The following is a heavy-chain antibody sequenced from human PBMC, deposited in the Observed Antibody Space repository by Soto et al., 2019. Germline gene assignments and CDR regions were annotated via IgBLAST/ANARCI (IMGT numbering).Heavy chain of an antibody. CDR1: GFTFSSYA. CDR2: ISYDGSNK. J-gene: IGHJ5*02. CDR3: ARRALEGWFDP. Sequence: VGSLRLSGAASGFTFSSYAMHWVRQAPGKGLEWVAVISYDGSNKYYADSVKGRFTISRDNSKNTLYLQMNSLRAEDTAVYYCARRALEGWFDPWGQGTLVTVSS. V-gene: IGHV3-30-3*01. D-gene: IGHD6-6*01.